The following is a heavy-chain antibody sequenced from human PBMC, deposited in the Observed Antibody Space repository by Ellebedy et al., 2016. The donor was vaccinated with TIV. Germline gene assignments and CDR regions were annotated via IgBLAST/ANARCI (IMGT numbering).Heavy chain of an antibody. V-gene: IGHV3-73*01. CDR3: TRLWFGELPNDY. CDR2: IRSKANSYAT. D-gene: IGHD3-10*01. Sequence: GGSLRLXXAASGFTFSGSAMHWVRQASGKGLEWVGRIRSKANSYATAYAASVKGRFTISRDDSKNTAYLQMNSLKTEDTAVYYCTRLWFGELPNDYWGQGTLVTVSS. J-gene: IGHJ4*02. CDR1: GFTFSGSA.